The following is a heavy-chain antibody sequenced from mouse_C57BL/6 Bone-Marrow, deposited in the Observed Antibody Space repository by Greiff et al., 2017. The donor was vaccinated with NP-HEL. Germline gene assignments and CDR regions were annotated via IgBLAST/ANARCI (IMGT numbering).Heavy chain of an antibody. J-gene: IGHJ1*03. Sequence: QVQLKQSGAELARPGASVKLSCKASGYTFTSYGISWVKQRTGQGLEWIGEIYPRSGNTYYNEKFKGKATLTADKSSSTAYMELRSLTSEDSAVYFCARWNPGYFDVWGTGTTVTVSS. CDR2: IYPRSGNT. V-gene: IGHV1-81*01. CDR3: ARWNPGYFDV. CDR1: GYTFTSYG.